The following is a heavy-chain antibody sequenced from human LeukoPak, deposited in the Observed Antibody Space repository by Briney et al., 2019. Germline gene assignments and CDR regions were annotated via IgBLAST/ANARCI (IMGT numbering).Heavy chain of an antibody. CDR3: ARVRYWSGGSCYSGGSRVYYYYMDV. D-gene: IGHD2-15*01. V-gene: IGHV3-20*04. CDR1: GFTFDDYG. CDR2: INWNGDRT. J-gene: IGHJ6*03. Sequence: PGGSLRLSCAASGFTFDDYGMTWVRQAPGKGLEWVSGINWNGDRTGYADSVKGRFTISRDNAKNSLYLQMDSLRAEDTALYYCARVRYWSGGSCYSGGSRVYYYYMDVWGKGTTVTVSS.